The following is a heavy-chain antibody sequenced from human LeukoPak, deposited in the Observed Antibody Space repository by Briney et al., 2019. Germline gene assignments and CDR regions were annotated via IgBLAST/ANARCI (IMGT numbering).Heavy chain of an antibody. CDR1: GFTFSSYM. CDR2: IKPDGGEK. D-gene: IGHD1-26*01. J-gene: IGHJ3*02. CDR3: ARHHTGTYYGAFDI. Sequence: QAGGSLRLSCAASGFTFSSYMMTWVRQAPGKGLEWVANIKPDGGEKFYVDSVRGRFTISRDNSKNTLFLQMNSLRAEDTAVYYCARHHTGTYYGAFDIWGRGTMVTVSS. V-gene: IGHV3-7*03.